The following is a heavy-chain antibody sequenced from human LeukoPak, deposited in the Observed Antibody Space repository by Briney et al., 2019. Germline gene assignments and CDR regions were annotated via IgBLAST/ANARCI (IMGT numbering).Heavy chain of an antibody. CDR3: ARDRYYYDSSGYLTYYFDY. CDR2: IYTSGST. Sequence: EPSQTLSLTCTVSGGSISSGSYYWSWIRQPAGKGLEWIGRIYTSGSTNYNPSLKSRVIISVDTSKNQFSLKLSSVTAADTAVYYCARDRYYYDSSGYLTYYFDYWGQGTLVTVSS. CDR1: GGSISSGSYY. D-gene: IGHD3-22*01. J-gene: IGHJ4*02. V-gene: IGHV4-61*02.